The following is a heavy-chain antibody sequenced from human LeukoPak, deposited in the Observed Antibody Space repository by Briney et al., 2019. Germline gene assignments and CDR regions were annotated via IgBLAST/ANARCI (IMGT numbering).Heavy chain of an antibody. CDR1: GFTFSSYS. CDR3: AKGGGYSYGRTPDAFDI. J-gene: IGHJ3*02. CDR2: ISSSSSYI. D-gene: IGHD5-18*01. V-gene: IGHV3-21*01. Sequence: GGSLRLSCAASGFTFSSYSMNWVRQAPGKGLEWVSSISSSSSYIYYADSVKGRFTISRDNSKNTLYLQMNSLRAEDTAVYYCAKGGGYSYGRTPDAFDIWGQGTMVTVSS.